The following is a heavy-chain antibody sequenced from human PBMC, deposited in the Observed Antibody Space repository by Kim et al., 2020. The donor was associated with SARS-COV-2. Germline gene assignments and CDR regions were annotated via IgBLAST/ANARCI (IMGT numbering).Heavy chain of an antibody. Sequence: SETLSLTCTVSGGSISSYSWSWIRQPPGKGLEWIGYIYYSGSPNYNPSLKSRVTISVDTSKNQFSLKLSSVTAADTAVYYCARDHREWLQYTANWYFDL. CDR3: ARDHREWLQYTANWYFDL. CDR1: GGSISSYS. CDR2: IYYSGSP. J-gene: IGHJ2*01. V-gene: IGHV4-59*01. D-gene: IGHD3-3*01.